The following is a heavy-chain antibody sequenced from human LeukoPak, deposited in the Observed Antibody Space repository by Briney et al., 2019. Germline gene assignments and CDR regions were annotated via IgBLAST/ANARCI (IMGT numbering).Heavy chain of an antibody. CDR2: INHSGST. V-gene: IGHV4-34*01. D-gene: IGHD2-15*01. Sequence: SETLSLTCAVYGGFFSGYYWSWIRQPPGKGLEWIGEINHSGSTNYNPSLKSRVTISVDTSKNQFSLKLSSVTAADTAVYYCARAPPKGYCSGGSCYRNGRYYFDYWGQGTLVTVSS. CDR3: ARAPPKGYCSGGSCYRNGRYYFDY. CDR1: GGFFSGYY. J-gene: IGHJ4*02.